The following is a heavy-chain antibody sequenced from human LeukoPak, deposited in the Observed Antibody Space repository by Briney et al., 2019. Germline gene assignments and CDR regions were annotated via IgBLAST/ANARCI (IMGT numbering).Heavy chain of an antibody. V-gene: IGHV3-30*18. Sequence: QPGGSLRLSCEASGFTFSSYGIHWVRQAPGKGLEWVAAISNDGNNKYYADSVKGRFTISRDNSKNTLHLQMNSLRAEDTAVYYCAKEIYYGSGSYPDYWGQGTLVIVSS. CDR1: GFTFSSYG. J-gene: IGHJ4*02. D-gene: IGHD3-10*01. CDR3: AKEIYYGSGSYPDY. CDR2: ISNDGNNK.